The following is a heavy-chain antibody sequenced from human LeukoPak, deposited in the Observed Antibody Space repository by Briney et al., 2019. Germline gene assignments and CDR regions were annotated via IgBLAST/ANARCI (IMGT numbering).Heavy chain of an antibody. D-gene: IGHD3-22*01. CDR1: GGSISSSSYY. V-gene: IGHV4-39*01. CDR2: IYYSGST. Sequence: PSETLSLTCTVPGGSISSSSYYWGWIRQPPGKGLEWIGSIYYSGSTYYNPSLKSRVTISVDTSKNQFSLKLSSVTAADTAVYYCARQHRGYYDSSGYYYDYWGQGTLVTVSS. CDR3: ARQHRGYYDSSGYYYDY. J-gene: IGHJ4*02.